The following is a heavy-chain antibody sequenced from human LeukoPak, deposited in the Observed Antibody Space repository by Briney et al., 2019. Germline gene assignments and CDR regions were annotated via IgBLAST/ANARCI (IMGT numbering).Heavy chain of an antibody. V-gene: IGHV4-34*01. J-gene: IGHJ3*02. D-gene: IGHD3-10*01. CDR1: GGSFSGYY. CDR2: INHSGST. CDR3: ARVTLWFGELVSSDAFDI. Sequence: SETLSLTCAVYGGSFSGYYWSWIRQPPGKGLEWIGEINHSGSTNYNPSLKSRVTISVDTSKNQFSLKLSSVTAADTAVYYCARVTLWFGELVSSDAFDIWGQGTMVTVSS.